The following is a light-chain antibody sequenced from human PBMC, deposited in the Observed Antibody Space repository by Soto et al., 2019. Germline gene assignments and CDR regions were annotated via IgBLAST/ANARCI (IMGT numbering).Light chain of an antibody. CDR3: QQYNSYWT. CDR1: QSISSW. CDR2: KAS. J-gene: IGKJ1*01. V-gene: IGKV1-5*03. Sequence: DIQMTQSPSTLSASVGDRVTIAVRASQSISSWLAWYQQKPGKAPKILIYKASSLESGVPSRFSGSGSGTEFTLTISSLQPDDFATYYCQQYNSYWTFGQGTKV.